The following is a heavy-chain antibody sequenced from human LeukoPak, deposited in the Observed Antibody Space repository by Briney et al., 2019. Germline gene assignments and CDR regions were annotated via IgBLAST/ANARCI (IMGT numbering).Heavy chain of an antibody. D-gene: IGHD1-26*01. CDR1: GFTLDDYG. J-gene: IGHJ6*03. Sequence: GGSLRLSCAASGFTLDDYGMSWVRQAPGKGVEWVSGINWNGGSTGYADSVKGRFTISRDNAKNSLYLQMNSLRAEDTALYLCARELVGATYYYYMDVWGKGTTVTVSS. CDR2: INWNGGST. CDR3: ARELVGATYYYYMDV. V-gene: IGHV3-20*01.